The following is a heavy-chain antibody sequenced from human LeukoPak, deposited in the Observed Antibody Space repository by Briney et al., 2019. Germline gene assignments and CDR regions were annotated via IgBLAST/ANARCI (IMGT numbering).Heavy chain of an antibody. CDR2: IYYSGST. J-gene: IGHJ4*02. CDR1: GGSISSYY. V-gene: IGHV4-59*01. CDR3: ARERYSYGYLLIDY. D-gene: IGHD5-18*01. Sequence: PSETLSLTCTVSGGSISSYYWSWIRQPPGKGLEWIGYIYYSGSTNYNPSLKSRVTISVDTSKNQFSLKLSSVTAADTAVYYCARERYSYGYLLIDYWGQGTLVAVSS.